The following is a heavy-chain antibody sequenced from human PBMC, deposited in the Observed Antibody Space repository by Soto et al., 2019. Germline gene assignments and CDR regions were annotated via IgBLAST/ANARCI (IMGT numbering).Heavy chain of an antibody. CDR2: ISYDGSNK. D-gene: IGHD3-16*01. J-gene: IGHJ6*02. Sequence: QVQLVESGGGVVQPGRSLRLSCAASGFTFSSYGMHWVRQAPGKGLEWVAVISYDGSNKYYADFVKGRFNISIDNSKNTLQLQMHIVRAEDTAVYYCAKAISITFYYVMDVWGQETTVTVSS. CDR1: GFTFSSYG. CDR3: AKAISITFYYVMDV. V-gene: IGHV3-30*18.